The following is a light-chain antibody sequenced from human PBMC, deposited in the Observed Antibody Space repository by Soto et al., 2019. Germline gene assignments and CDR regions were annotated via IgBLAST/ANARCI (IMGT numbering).Light chain of an antibody. J-gene: IGLJ2*01. CDR3: CSYAGSSVV. V-gene: IGLV2-23*01. Sequence: QSALTQPASVSGSPGQSITISCTGTSSDVGSYNLVSWYQQHPGKAPKLMIYEGSKRPSGVSNRISGSKSGNTASLTISGLQAEDEADYYRCSYAGSSVVFGGGTKLTVL. CDR2: EGS. CDR1: SSDVGSYNL.